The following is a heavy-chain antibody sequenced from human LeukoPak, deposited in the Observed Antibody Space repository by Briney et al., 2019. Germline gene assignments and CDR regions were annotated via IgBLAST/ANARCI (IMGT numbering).Heavy chain of an antibody. D-gene: IGHD3-22*01. CDR3: AKDPTGYYYDSSGYYFGY. Sequence: PGRSLRLSCAASGFTFSSYGMHWVRQAPGKGLEWVAVISYDGSNKYYADSVKGRFTISRDNSKNTLYLQMNSLRAEDTAVYYCAKDPTGYYYDSSGYYFGYWGQGTLVTVSS. V-gene: IGHV3-30*18. CDR1: GFTFSSYG. CDR2: ISYDGSNK. J-gene: IGHJ4*02.